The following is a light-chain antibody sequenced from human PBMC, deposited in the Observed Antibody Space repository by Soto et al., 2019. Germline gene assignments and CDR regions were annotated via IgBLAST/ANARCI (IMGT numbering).Light chain of an antibody. J-gene: IGKJ2*03. Sequence: DIVLTQSPGTLSLSPGERATLSCRASQSVDSRYLAWYQQKPGQAPRLVIHAVSRRATGIPDRFSGSGSGTAFTLTISRLETEDFAEYYCQQYGSSPRYSFGQGTKLEIK. CDR1: QSVDSRY. V-gene: IGKV3-20*01. CDR3: QQYGSSPRYS. CDR2: AVS.